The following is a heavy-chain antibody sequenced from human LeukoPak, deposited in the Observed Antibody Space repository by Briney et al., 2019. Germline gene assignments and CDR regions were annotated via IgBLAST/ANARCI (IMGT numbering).Heavy chain of an antibody. V-gene: IGHV1-18*01. CDR1: GYTFTSYG. J-gene: IGHJ5*02. Sequence: ASVTVSCKASGYTFTSYGISWVRQAPGQGLEWMGWISAYNGNTNYAQKLQGRVTMTTDTSTSTAYMELRSLRSDDTAVYYCARDQDFVVVPAAGGDNWFDPWGQGTLVTVSS. D-gene: IGHD2-2*01. CDR2: ISAYNGNT. CDR3: ARDQDFVVVPAAGGDNWFDP.